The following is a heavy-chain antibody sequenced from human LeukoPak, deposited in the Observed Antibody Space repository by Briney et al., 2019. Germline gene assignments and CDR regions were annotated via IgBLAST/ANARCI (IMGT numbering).Heavy chain of an antibody. Sequence: LGSSVKVSCKASGGTFSSYAISWVRQAPGQGLEWMGGIIPIFGTANYAQKFQGRVTITTDESTSTAYMELSSLRSEDTAVYYCARVTDYYDSSGYYYVYFDYWGQGTLVTVSS. CDR3: ARVTDYYDSSGYYYVYFDY. J-gene: IGHJ4*02. CDR1: GGTFSSYA. D-gene: IGHD3-22*01. CDR2: IIPIFGTA. V-gene: IGHV1-69*05.